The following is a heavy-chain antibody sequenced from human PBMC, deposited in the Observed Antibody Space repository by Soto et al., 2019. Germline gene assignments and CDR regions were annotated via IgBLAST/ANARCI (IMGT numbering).Heavy chain of an antibody. J-gene: IGHJ4*02. CDR3: TTGRVGTGRNYFDY. CDR2: SKSKNDGETI. Sequence: EVQLVESGGGLVRPGGSLRVSCTASGFTLSNAWMSWVRQGPGKGLEWIGRSKSKNDGETIDYAAPVKGRFTISRDDSKNTLYLQMNSLKTENTDVYYCTTGRVGTGRNYFDYWGQGTLVTVSS. CDR1: GFTLSNAW. V-gene: IGHV3-15*01. D-gene: IGHD1-26*01.